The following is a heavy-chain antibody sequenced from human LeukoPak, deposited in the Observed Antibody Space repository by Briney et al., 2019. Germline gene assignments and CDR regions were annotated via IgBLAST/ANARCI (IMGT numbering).Heavy chain of an antibody. J-gene: IGHJ1*01. Sequence: PGGSLRLSCAASGFTFSDYYMSWIRQAPGKGLEWVSAMSGSGGSTYYADSVKGRFTISRDKSKNTLYLQMNSLRAEDTAVYYCATSDATHWGQGTLVTVSS. CDR1: GFTFSDYY. V-gene: IGHV3-23*01. CDR3: ATSDATH. CDR2: MSGSGGST.